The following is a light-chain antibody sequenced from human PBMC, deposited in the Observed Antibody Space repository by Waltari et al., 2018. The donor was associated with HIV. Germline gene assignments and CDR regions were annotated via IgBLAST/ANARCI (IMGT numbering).Light chain of an antibody. CDR2: EVN. Sequence: QSALTQPPAASGSPGQSVTLSCTGTSNDIGPYNYFSWYQQHPAKAPRLFIYEVNKRPSGVPGRFAGSKSGNTASMTVSGLQAEDEADYYCSSYAGSGNLLLFGGGTKVTVL. V-gene: IGLV2-8*01. CDR3: SSYAGSGNLLL. CDR1: SNDIGPYNY. J-gene: IGLJ6*01.